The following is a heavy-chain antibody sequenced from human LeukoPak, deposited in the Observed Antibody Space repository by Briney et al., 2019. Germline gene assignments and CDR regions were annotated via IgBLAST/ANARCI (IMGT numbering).Heavy chain of an antibody. CDR1: GLSLTTTGMC. J-gene: IGHJ5*02. CDR3: ARSYSASLGVLCNWFDP. D-gene: IGHD2/OR15-2a*01. CDR2: IDWDDVK. Sequence: SGPALVKPTQTLTLTCALSGLSLTTTGMCVGWIRQSPGKTLEWLALIDWDDVKYYSTSLKTRLTISRDTSRNHVILTMTNVDPVDTATYYCARSYSASLGVLCNWFDPWGQETPVTVSS. V-gene: IGHV2-70*13.